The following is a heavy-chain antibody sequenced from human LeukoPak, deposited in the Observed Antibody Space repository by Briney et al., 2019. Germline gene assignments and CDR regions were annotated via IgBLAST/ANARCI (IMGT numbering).Heavy chain of an antibody. CDR3: AKVDDSSGYFPVGLVPGTY. D-gene: IGHD3-22*01. Sequence: GGSLRLSCAASGFTFSSYAMSWVRQAPGKGLEWVSAISGSGGSTYYADSVKGRFTISRDNSKNTLYLQMNSLRAEDTAVYYCAKVDDSSGYFPVGLVPGTYWGQGTLVTVSS. CDR1: GFTFSSYA. CDR2: ISGSGGST. J-gene: IGHJ4*02. V-gene: IGHV3-23*01.